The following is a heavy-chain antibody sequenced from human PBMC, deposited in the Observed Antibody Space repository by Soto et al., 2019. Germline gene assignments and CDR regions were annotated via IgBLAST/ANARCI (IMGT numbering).Heavy chain of an antibody. CDR1: GFSLSTSGVG. V-gene: IGHV2-5*02. Sequence: QITLKESGPPLVKPTQTLTLTCTFSGFSLSTSGVGVGWIRQPPGKALEWLALIYWDDDKRYSPSLKSRLTITKDTSKHQVVLTMTNMDPVDTATYYCAHKAQWPVGENWFDPWGQGTLVTVSS. CDR2: IYWDDDK. J-gene: IGHJ5*02. D-gene: IGHD4-17*01. CDR3: AHKAQWPVGENWFDP.